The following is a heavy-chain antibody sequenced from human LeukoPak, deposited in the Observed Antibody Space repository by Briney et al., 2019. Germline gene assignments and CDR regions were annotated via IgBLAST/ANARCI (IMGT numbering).Heavy chain of an antibody. CDR1: GGSISSSSYY. D-gene: IGHD6-13*01. J-gene: IGHJ6*02. Sequence: SETLSLTCTVSGGSISSSSYYWGWISQPPGKGLEWIGSIYYSGSTYYNPSLKSRVTISVDTSKNHFSLKVTSVTAADTAMYYCARGDLAATDTGYSYYGMDVWGQGTTVTVSS. CDR3: ARGDLAATDTGYSYYGMDV. V-gene: IGHV4-39*02. CDR2: IYYSGST.